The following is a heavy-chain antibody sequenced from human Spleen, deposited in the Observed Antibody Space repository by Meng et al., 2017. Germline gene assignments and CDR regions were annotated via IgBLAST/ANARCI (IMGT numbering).Heavy chain of an antibody. CDR2: IPYDGSNK. J-gene: IGHJ4*02. Sequence: QVHLVESGGGVVQPGRSLRLSCAASGFTFSSYAMHWVRQAPGKGLEWVAVIPYDGSNKYYADSVKGRFTISRDNSKNTLYLQMNSLRAEDTAVYYCARDPRSYATGTDYWGQGTLVTVSS. CDR1: GFTFSSYA. D-gene: IGHD1-1*01. CDR3: ARDPRSYATGTDY. V-gene: IGHV3-30-3*01.